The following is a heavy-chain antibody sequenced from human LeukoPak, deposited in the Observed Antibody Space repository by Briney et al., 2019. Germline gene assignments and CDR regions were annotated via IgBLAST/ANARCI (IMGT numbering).Heavy chain of an antibody. Sequence: SVKVSCKASGYTFTSYGISWVRQAPGQGLEWMGRIIPILGIANYAQKFQGRVTITADKSTSTAYMELSSLRSEDTAVYYCARDSYYDSSGYYWGQGTLVTVSS. D-gene: IGHD3-22*01. J-gene: IGHJ4*02. CDR3: ARDSYYDSSGYY. CDR1: GYTFTSYG. CDR2: IIPILGIA. V-gene: IGHV1-69*04.